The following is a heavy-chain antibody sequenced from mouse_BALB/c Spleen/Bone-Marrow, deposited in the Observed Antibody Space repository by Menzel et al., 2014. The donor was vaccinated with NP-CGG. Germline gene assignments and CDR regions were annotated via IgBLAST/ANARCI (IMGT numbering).Heavy chain of an antibody. CDR2: IDPASGNT. J-gene: IGHJ2*02. V-gene: IGHV14-3*02. CDR1: GFNIKDTY. Sequence: EEKLMESGAELVKPGASAKLSCTASGFNIKDTYMHWVKQRPEQGLEWIGRIDPASGNTKYDPKFQGKATITADTSSNTAYLQLSLLTSEDTAVYYSAPYYYGSFFYSWGHGTSLPFSS. D-gene: IGHD1-2*01. CDR3: APYYYGSFFYS.